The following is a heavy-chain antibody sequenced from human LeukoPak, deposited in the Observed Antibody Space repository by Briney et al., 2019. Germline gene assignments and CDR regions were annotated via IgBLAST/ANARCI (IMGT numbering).Heavy chain of an antibody. CDR1: GGSISSYY. Sequence: SETLSLTCTVSGGSISSYYRSWIRQPAGKGLEWIGEINHSGSTNYNPSLKSRVTISVDTSKNQFSLKLSSVTAADTAVYYCARGGRYSSGWPFDYWGQGTLVTVSS. D-gene: IGHD6-19*01. J-gene: IGHJ4*02. CDR3: ARGGRYSSGWPFDY. V-gene: IGHV4-34*01. CDR2: INHSGST.